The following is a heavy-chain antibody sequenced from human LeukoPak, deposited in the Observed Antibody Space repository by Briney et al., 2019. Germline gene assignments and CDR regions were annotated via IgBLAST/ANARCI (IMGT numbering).Heavy chain of an antibody. CDR1: GFTFSSHN. D-gene: IGHD3-22*01. J-gene: IGHJ4*02. V-gene: IGHV3-21*01. CDR3: AKDQGFDYYDSSGYYLDY. CDR2: ISGRGNYI. Sequence: GGSLRLSCAASGFTFSSHNMNWVRQAPGKGLEWVSSISGRGNYIFYADSVKGRFTISRDSAKNSLSLQMNSLRAEDTAVYYCAKDQGFDYYDSSGYYLDYWGQGNRVTLSS.